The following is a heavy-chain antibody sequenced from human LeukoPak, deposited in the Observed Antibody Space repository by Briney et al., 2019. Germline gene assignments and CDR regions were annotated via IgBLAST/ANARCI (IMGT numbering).Heavy chain of an antibody. D-gene: IGHD6-13*01. Sequence: SETLSLTCAVYGGSFSGYYWSWIRQPPGKGLEWIGEINHSGSTNYNPSLKSRVTISVDTSKNQFSLKLSSVTAADTAVYYCARARIAAAADGYWFDPWGQGTLVTVSS. CDR3: ARARIAAAADGYWFDP. V-gene: IGHV4-34*01. J-gene: IGHJ5*02. CDR2: INHSGST. CDR1: GGSFSGYY.